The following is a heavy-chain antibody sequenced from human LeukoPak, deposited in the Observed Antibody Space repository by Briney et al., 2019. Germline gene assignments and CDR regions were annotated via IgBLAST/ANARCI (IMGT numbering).Heavy chain of an antibody. CDR3: AKDLLRATGNGGYYMDV. J-gene: IGHJ6*03. V-gene: IGHV3-7*01. D-gene: IGHD5-12*01. CDR2: IKQDGSEK. Sequence: AGGSLRLSCAASGFTFSSYWMSWVRQAPGKGLEWVANIKQDGSEKYYVDSVKGRFTISRDNAKNSLYLQMNSLRTDDTAVYYCAKDLLRATGNGGYYMDVWGKGTTVTVSS. CDR1: GFTFSSYW.